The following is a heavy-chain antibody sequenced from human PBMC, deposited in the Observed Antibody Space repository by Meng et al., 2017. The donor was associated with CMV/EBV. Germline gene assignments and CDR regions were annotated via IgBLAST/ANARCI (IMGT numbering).Heavy chain of an antibody. Sequence: SVKVSCKASGGTFSSYAISWVRQAPGQGLEWMGGIIPILGIANYAQKFQGRVTITADKSTSTAYMELSSLRSEDTAVYYCARFARSTSHYRYFDLWGRGTLGTVSS. CDR3: ARFARSTSHYRYFDL. J-gene: IGHJ2*01. D-gene: IGHD2-2*01. CDR2: IIPILGIA. CDR1: GGTFSSYA. V-gene: IGHV1-69*10.